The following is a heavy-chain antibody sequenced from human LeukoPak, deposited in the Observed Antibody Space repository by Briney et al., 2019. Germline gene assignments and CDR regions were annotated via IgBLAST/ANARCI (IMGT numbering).Heavy chain of an antibody. J-gene: IGHJ5*02. V-gene: IGHV4-59*12. CDR1: GVSISAYY. CDR2: IYHSGGT. CDR3: ARDIWGSST. D-gene: IGHD3-16*01. Sequence: SETLSLTCSVSGVSISAYYWSWIRQPPGKGLEWIGCIYHSGGTHYNPSLKSRVTMSVDMSKNQISLNLNSVTAADTAVYYCARDIWGSSTWGPGTLVTVSS.